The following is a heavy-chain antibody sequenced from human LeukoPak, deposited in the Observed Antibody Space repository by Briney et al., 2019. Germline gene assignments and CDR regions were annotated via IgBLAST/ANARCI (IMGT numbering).Heavy chain of an antibody. V-gene: IGHV3-23*01. Sequence: GGSLRLSCAASGFNVSNNYMNWVRQAPGKGLEWVSGISGNGGRTYYADSVQGRFTISRDNSRNTLYLQMNSLRAEGTAVYYCAKSGADYSSWFLLPFDYWGQAAMATVSS. D-gene: IGHD6-13*01. CDR2: ISGNGGRT. J-gene: IGHJ4*02. CDR1: GFNVSNNY. CDR3: AKSGADYSSWFLLPFDY.